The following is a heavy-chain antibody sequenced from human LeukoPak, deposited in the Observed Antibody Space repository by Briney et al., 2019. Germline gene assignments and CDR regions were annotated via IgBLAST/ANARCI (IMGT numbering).Heavy chain of an antibody. D-gene: IGHD2-15*01. Sequence: PSETLSLTCAVSGGSISSSNWWSWVRQPPGKGLEWIGEIYHSGSTSYNPSLKSRVTISVDRSKNQFSLKLSSVTAADTAVYYCARRGIVVVVAASHFDYWGQGTLVTVSS. CDR1: GGSISSSNW. V-gene: IGHV4-4*02. J-gene: IGHJ4*02. CDR3: ARRGIVVVVAASHFDY. CDR2: IYHSGST.